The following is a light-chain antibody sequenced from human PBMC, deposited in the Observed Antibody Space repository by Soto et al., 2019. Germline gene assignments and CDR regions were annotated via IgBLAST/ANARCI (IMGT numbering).Light chain of an antibody. CDR3: AAWDDSLRGGV. CDR2: EVN. V-gene: IGLV2-8*01. Sequence: QSALTQPPSASGSPGQSVTISCTGTSNDVGYYDYVSWYQQYPDKAPKLMIYEVNKRPSGVPDRFSGSKSGSSASLAISGLRSEDEADYYCAAWDDSLRGGVFGGGTQLTVL. J-gene: IGLJ3*02. CDR1: SNDVGYYDY.